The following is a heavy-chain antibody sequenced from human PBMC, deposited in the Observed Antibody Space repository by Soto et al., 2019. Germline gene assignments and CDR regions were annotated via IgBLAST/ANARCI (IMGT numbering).Heavy chain of an antibody. D-gene: IGHD3-10*01. CDR1: GGTFSSYT. CDR2: IIPILGIA. J-gene: IGHJ4*02. CDR3: ARDRDYGSGSYFDY. Sequence: QVQLVQSGAAVKKPGSSVKVSCKASGGTFSSYTISWVRQAPGQGLEWMGRIIPILGIANSAQKFQGRVTITADKSTSTAYMELSSLRSEDTAVYFCARDRDYGSGSYFDYWGQGTLVTVSS. V-gene: IGHV1-69*08.